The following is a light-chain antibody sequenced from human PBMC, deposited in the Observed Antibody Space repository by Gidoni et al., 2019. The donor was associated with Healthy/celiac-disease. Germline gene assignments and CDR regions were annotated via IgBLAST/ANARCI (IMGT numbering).Light chain of an antibody. J-gene: IGLJ2*01. Sequence: QSALTQPASVSGSHGQSITISCTGTSSDVGGYNYVSWYQQHPGKAPKLMIDDVSNRPSGVSNRFSGSKSGNTASLTISGLQAEDEADYYCSSDTSSSTPVVFGGGTKLTVL. V-gene: IGLV2-14*03. CDR1: SSDVGGYNY. CDR2: DVS. CDR3: SSDTSSSTPVV.